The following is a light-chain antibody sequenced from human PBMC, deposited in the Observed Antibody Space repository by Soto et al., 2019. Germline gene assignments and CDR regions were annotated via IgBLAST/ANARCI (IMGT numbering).Light chain of an antibody. J-gene: IGLJ2*01. CDR2: TND. CDR1: NSNIGSNP. Sequence: QSVLTQPPSASGTPGQRVTISCSGSNSNIGSNPVYWYQQLPGTAPKLVIHTNDQRPSGVPDRFSGSKSGTSATLAISGLRSEDEADYYCAAWDDSLRGVLFGGGIQLTVL. CDR3: AAWDDSLRGVL. V-gene: IGLV1-47*01.